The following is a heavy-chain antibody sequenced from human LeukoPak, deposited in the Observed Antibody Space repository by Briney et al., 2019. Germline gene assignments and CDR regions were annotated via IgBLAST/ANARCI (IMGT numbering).Heavy chain of an antibody. CDR3: ARTPVTVIRGVIEDGMDV. D-gene: IGHD3-10*01. V-gene: IGHV1-2*02. CDR2: IDPNTGRT. Sequence: ASVKVSCKPSGYTFTDYSLHWVRQAPGQGLEWMGWIDPNTGRTNFAEKFQGRVTMTRDTSVSTAYMDLSRLGSDDTAVYYCARTPVTVIRGVIEDGMDVWGQGTTVTVSS. CDR1: GYTFTDYS. J-gene: IGHJ6*02.